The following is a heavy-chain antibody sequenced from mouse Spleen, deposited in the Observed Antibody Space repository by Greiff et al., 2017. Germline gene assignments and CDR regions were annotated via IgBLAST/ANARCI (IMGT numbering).Heavy chain of an antibody. CDR2: IDPANGNT. CDR1: GFNIKDTY. CDR3: ARSRGPTWDDFDV. Sequence: EVKLQESGAELVKPGASVKLSCTASGFNIKDTYMHWVKQRPEQGLEWIGRIDPANGNTKYDPKFQGKATITADTSSNTAYLQLSSLTSEDTAVYYCARSRGPTWDDFDVWGAGTTVTVSS. D-gene: IGHD4-1*01. V-gene: IGHV14-3*02. J-gene: IGHJ1*01.